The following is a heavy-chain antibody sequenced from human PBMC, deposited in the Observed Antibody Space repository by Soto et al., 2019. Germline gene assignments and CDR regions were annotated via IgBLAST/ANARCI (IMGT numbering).Heavy chain of an antibody. CDR3: AAGTVVGAPNY. J-gene: IGHJ4*02. CDR2: IVVGSGNT. V-gene: IGHV1-58*01. CDR1: GFAFTSSA. Sequence: ASVKVSCKSSGFAFTSSAVQWVRQARGQRLEWIGWIVVGSGNTNYAQKFQERVTITRDMSTSTAYMELSGLRSEDTAVYYCAAGTVVGAPNYWGRGTLVTVSS. D-gene: IGHD1-26*01.